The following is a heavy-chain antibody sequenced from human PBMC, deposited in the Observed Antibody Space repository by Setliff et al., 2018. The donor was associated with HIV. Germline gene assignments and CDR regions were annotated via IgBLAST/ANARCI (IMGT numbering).Heavy chain of an antibody. J-gene: IGHJ3*02. CDR1: GGTFGSYA. V-gene: IGHV1-69*05. CDR3: ARGQLDYYDSIGRGAFDI. D-gene: IGHD3-22*01. Sequence: SVKVSCKASGGTFGSYAISWARQAPGQGLEWMGGIIPIFGTANYAQKFQGRVTITTDESTSTAYMELSSLRSEDTAVYYCARGQLDYYDSIGRGAFDIWGQGTMVTVSS. CDR2: IIPIFGTA.